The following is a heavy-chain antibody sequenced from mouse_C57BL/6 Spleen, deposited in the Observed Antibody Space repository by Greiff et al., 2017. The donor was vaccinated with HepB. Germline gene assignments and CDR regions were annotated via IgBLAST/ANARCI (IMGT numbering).Heavy chain of an antibody. CDR1: GFTFSDAW. CDR3: TLYGSSYYYAMDY. Sequence: EVQGVESGGGLVQPGGSMKLSCAASGFTFSDAWMDWVRQSPEKGLEWVAEIRNKANNHATYYAESVKGRFTISRDDSKSSVYLQMNSLRAEDTGIYYCTLYGSSYYYAMDYWGQGTSVTVSS. D-gene: IGHD1-1*01. CDR2: IRNKANNHAT. V-gene: IGHV6-6*01. J-gene: IGHJ4*01.